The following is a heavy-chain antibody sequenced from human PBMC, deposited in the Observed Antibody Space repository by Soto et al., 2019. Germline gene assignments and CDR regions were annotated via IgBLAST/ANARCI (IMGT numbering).Heavy chain of an antibody. D-gene: IGHD5-12*01. CDR3: ARGYSGYDAFDY. V-gene: IGHV4-59*12. CDR1: GGSISSYY. J-gene: IGHJ4*02. CDR2: IYYSGST. Sequence: SETLSLTCTLSGGSISSYYWSWIRQPPGKGLEWIGYIYYSGSTNYNPSLKSRVTISVDTSKNQFSLKLSSVTAADTAVYYCARGYSGYDAFDYWGQGTLVTVSS.